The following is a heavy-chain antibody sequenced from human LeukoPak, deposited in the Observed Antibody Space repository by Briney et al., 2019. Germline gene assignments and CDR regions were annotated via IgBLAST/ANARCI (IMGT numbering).Heavy chain of an antibody. CDR1: GFTFSSYA. Sequence: GGSLRLSCAASGFTFSSYAMSWVRQAPGKGLVWVSRINTDGRTITYADSVKGRFTISRDNAKNTLYLQMNSLRAEDTAVYYCARLWGGNGYSGGSLNLWGQGTLVTVSS. CDR3: ARLWGGNGYSGGSLNL. CDR2: INTDGRTI. D-gene: IGHD3-16*01. J-gene: IGHJ5*02. V-gene: IGHV3-74*01.